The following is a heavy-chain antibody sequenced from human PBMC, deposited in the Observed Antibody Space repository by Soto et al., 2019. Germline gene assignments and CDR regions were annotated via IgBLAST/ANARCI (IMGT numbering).Heavy chain of an antibody. V-gene: IGHV3-30-3*01. Sequence: GGSLRLSCAASGFTFSSYAMHWVRQAPGKGLEWVAVISYDGSNKYYADSVKGRSTISRDNSKNTLYLQMNSLRAEDTAVYYCARDTMGSSPYYDFWSGYHPRGGMDVWGQGTTVTVSS. D-gene: IGHD3-3*01. J-gene: IGHJ6*02. CDR1: GFTFSSYA. CDR2: ISYDGSNK. CDR3: ARDTMGSSPYYDFWSGYHPRGGMDV.